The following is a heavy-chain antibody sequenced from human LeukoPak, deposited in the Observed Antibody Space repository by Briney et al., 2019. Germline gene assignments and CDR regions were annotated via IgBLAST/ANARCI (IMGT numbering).Heavy chain of an antibody. CDR3: ARDRRYCGGDCFSGWFDP. V-gene: IGHV3-30*02. Sequence: GGSLRLSCAASGFTFSSHGMHWVRQGPGKGLEWVAFIQYDGSDRFYADSVRGRFTISRDNSKNTLYLQMNSLRAEDTAVYYCARDRRYCGGDCFSGWFDPWGQGTLVTVSS. CDR2: IQYDGSDR. CDR1: GFTFSSHG. D-gene: IGHD2-21*02. J-gene: IGHJ5*02.